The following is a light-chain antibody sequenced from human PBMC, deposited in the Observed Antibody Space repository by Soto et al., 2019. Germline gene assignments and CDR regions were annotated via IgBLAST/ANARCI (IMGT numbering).Light chain of an antibody. V-gene: IGKV1-5*01. J-gene: IGKJ1*01. CDR1: QSISSW. CDR3: QQYETFSGT. Sequence: IQITQSPSTLSASVGDRVTITCRASQSISSWLAWYQQKPGEAPKLLIYDASALPRGVPSRFSGSGSGTKFTLTIASLQPDDFATYYCQQYETFSGTFGPGTKVDIK. CDR2: DAS.